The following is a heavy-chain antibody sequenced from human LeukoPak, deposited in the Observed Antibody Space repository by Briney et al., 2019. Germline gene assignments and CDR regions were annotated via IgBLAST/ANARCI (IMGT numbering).Heavy chain of an antibody. CDR1: GDSVSSNSAA. V-gene: IGHV6-1*01. CDR3: AREPRIYDSSGVAYYYYYYMDV. Sequence: SQTLSLTCAISGDSVSSNSAAWNWIRQSPSRGLEWLGRTYYRSKWYNDYAVSVKSRITINPDTSKNQFSLQLNSVTPEDTAVYYCAREPRIYDSSGVAYYYYYYMDVWGKGTTVTVSS. J-gene: IGHJ6*03. CDR2: TYYRSKWYN. D-gene: IGHD3-22*01.